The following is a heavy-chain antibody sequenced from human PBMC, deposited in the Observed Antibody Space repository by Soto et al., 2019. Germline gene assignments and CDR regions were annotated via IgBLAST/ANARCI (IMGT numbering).Heavy chain of an antibody. J-gene: IGHJ4*02. D-gene: IGHD6-13*01. CDR1: GGSFSGHY. CDR2: INDRGST. Sequence: ASETLSLTCAVYGGSFSGHYWSWIRQPPGKGLEWIGEINDRGSTNYSPSLKSRVTISVDTSKNQFSLKLSSVTAADTAVYYCTSGFSGRSWYGDYWGKGTLVTVSS. CDR3: TSGFSGRSWYGDY. V-gene: IGHV4-34*01.